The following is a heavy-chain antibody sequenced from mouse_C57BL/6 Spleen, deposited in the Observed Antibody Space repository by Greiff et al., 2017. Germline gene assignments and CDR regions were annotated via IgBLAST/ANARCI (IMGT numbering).Heavy chain of an antibody. CDR1: GYSITSGYY. J-gene: IGHJ4*01. D-gene: IGHD4-1*01. Sequence: DVQLQESGPGLVKPSQSLSLTCSVTGYSITSGYYWNWIRQFPGNKLEWMGYISYDGSNNYNPSLKNRISITRDTSKNQFFLKLNSVTTEDTATYYCARDRGTGTGAMDYWGQGTSVTVSS. CDR3: ARDRGTGTGAMDY. V-gene: IGHV3-6*01. CDR2: ISYDGSN.